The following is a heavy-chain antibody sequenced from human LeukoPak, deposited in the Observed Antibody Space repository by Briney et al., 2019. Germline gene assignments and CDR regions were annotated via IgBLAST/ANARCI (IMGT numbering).Heavy chain of an antibody. J-gene: IGHJ3*02. D-gene: IGHD2-15*01. V-gene: IGHV3-7*01. CDR3: ARDGNCSGGSCPGFDI. CDR1: GFTVSSDS. Sequence: GGSLRLSCTVSGFTVSSDSMSWVRQAPGKGLEWVANIKHDGSEKYYLDSVKGRFTISRDNAKNSLYLQMNSLRAEDTAVYYCARDGNCSGGSCPGFDIWGQGTMVTVSS. CDR2: IKHDGSEK.